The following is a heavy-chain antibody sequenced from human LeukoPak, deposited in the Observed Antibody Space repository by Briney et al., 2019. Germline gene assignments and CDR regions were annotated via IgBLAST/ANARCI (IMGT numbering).Heavy chain of an antibody. V-gene: IGHV3-30*04. CDR1: GFTFSNYA. CDR2: ISYDGSNK. D-gene: IGHD5-18*01. CDR3: AKDTNRGYNYGPFDY. Sequence: GGSLRLSCAASGFTFSNYAMYWVRQAPGKGLEWVAVISYDGSNKYYADSVKGRFTISRDNRKKSLFLQMNSLRAEDTALYYCAKDTNRGYNYGPFDYWGQGTRVTVSS. J-gene: IGHJ4*02.